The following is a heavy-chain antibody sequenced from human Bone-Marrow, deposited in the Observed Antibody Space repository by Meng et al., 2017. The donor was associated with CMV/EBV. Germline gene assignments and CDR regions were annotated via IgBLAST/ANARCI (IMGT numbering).Heavy chain of an antibody. CDR1: GFTFSDYY. D-gene: IGHD2-2*01. CDR2: ISSSSTI. V-gene: IGHV3-69-1*02. J-gene: IGHJ4*02. CDR3: ARVIGTSCPDY. Sequence: GESLKISCAASGFTFSDYYMNWVRQAPGKGLEWVSSISSSSTIYYADSVKGRFTISRDNAKNSLYLQMNSLRAEDTAVYYCARVIGTSCPDYWGQGTLVTVSS.